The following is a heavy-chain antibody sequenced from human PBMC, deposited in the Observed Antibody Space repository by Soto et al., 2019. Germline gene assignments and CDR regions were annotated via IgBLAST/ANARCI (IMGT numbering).Heavy chain of an antibody. D-gene: IGHD2-15*01. J-gene: IGHJ5*02. V-gene: IGHV1-2*04. Sequence: GASVKVSCKASGYTFTDYYIHWVRQAPGQGLEWMGWINPNSGATNSAQKFLGWVTMSRDTSISTVYLELSRLKSDDTAVYYCARSAFCSGGRCHNWFDPWGQGTLVTVSS. CDR3: ARSAFCSGGRCHNWFDP. CDR2: INPNSGAT. CDR1: GYTFTDYY.